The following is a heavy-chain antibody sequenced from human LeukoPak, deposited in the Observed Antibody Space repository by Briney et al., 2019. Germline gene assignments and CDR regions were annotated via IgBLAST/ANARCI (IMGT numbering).Heavy chain of an antibody. Sequence: PGGSLRLSCAASGFTFSSYSMNWVRQAPGKGLEWVSSISSSSSYIYYADSVKGRFTISRDNAKNSLYLQMNSLRAEDTAVYYCARWDLVVPAAMPSYYMDVWGKGTTVTVSS. CDR1: GFTFSSYS. J-gene: IGHJ6*03. CDR2: ISSSSSYI. D-gene: IGHD2-2*01. V-gene: IGHV3-21*01. CDR3: ARWDLVVPAAMPSYYMDV.